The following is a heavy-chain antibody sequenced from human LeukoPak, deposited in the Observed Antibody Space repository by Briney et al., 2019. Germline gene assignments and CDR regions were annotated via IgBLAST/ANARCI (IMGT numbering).Heavy chain of an antibody. CDR1: GGLISSSSYY. J-gene: IGHJ4*02. CDR2: IYYSGTT. D-gene: IGHD4/OR15-4a*01. V-gene: IGHV4-61*05. CDR3: ARGATIAGCPFDY. Sequence: SETLTLTCTVSGGLISSSSYYWGWIRQPPGKGLEWIGYIYYSGTTNYNPSLKSRVTISVDTSKNQFSLNLSSVTAADTAVYYCARGATIAGCPFDYWGQGTLVTVSS.